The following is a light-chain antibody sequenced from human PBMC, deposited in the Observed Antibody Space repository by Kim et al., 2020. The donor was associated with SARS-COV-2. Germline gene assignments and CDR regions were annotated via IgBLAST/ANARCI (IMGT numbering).Light chain of an antibody. CDR2: YVS. J-gene: IGLJ2*01. CDR1: NIGSKN. CDR3: QVWDNNSDHVV. V-gene: IGLV3-21*04. Sequence: APGKTDRITCGGNNIGSKNVHWYQQKSGQAPVLVIYYVSDRPSGIPERFSGSNSGNTATLTISRVEAGDEADYYCQVWDNNSDHVVFGGGTQLTVL.